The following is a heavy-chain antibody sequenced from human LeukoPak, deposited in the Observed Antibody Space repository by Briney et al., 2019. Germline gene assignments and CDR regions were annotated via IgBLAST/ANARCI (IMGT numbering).Heavy chain of an antibody. Sequence: GGSLRLPCAASGFAFDTYSMTWVRQAPGKGLEWVSSISSWSSFIYSADSVTGRFTISRDNAKNSLYLQMNSLRAEDTAVYYCARAGSTYSWFDPWGQGTLVIVSS. CDR1: GFAFDTYS. J-gene: IGHJ5*02. V-gene: IGHV3-21*01. CDR3: ARAGSTYSWFDP. D-gene: IGHD2-2*01. CDR2: ISSWSSFI.